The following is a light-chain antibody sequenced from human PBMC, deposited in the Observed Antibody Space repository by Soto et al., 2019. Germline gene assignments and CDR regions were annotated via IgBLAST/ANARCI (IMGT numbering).Light chain of an antibody. CDR2: DVS. CDR3: CSYAGSYTFKV. J-gene: IGLJ1*01. Sequence: QSALTQPRSVSGSPGQSVTISCTGTISDVGTYNYVSWYQQHPGKAPKLMIYDVSKRPSGVPDRFSGSKSGYTASLTISGLQAEDEADYYCCSYAGSYTFKVFGTGTKVTVL. V-gene: IGLV2-11*01. CDR1: ISDVGTYNY.